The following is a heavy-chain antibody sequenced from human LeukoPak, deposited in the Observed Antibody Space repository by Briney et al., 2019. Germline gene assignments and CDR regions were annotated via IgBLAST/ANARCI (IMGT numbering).Heavy chain of an antibody. D-gene: IGHD3-3*01. V-gene: IGHV1-69*13. J-gene: IGHJ3*02. CDR1: GGTFGSFA. Sequence: GASVKVSCTASGGTFGSFAISWGRQAPGHGLEWRGGFIPIYSTADFAQKFQRRVTITADESTSPVYVELSSLRSEDTAVYYCATSPYYDFWSGRNGAFDIWGQGTMVIVSS. CDR2: FIPIYSTA. CDR3: ATSPYYDFWSGRNGAFDI.